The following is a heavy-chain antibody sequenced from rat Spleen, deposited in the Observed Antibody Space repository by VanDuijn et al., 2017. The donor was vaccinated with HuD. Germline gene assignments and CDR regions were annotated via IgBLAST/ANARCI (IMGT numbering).Heavy chain of an antibody. Sequence: EVQLEESGGGLMQPGTSMRLSCVVSGLTFGDYYMAWVRQAPTKGLEWVASISPGGGNTYCRDSVKGRFTISRDNVKSTLKLQMDSLRSEDTATYYCVRRGITTFFDYWGQGVMVTVSS. V-gene: IGHV5-25*01. D-gene: IGHD1-10*01. J-gene: IGHJ2*01. CDR3: VRRGITTFFDY. CDR2: ISPGGGNT. CDR1: GLTFGDYY.